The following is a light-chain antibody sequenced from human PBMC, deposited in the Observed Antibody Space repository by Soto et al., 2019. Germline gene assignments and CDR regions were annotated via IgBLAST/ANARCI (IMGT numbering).Light chain of an antibody. Sequence: QSALTQPPSASGSPGQSVTISCTGTSSDVGGYNYASWYQQHPGKAPKLMIYEVSKRPSGVPDRFSGSKSGNTASLTVSGLQAEDEADYYCSSYAGSNAPVVFGGGTQLTVL. V-gene: IGLV2-8*01. J-gene: IGLJ2*01. CDR2: EVS. CDR1: SSDVGGYNY. CDR3: SSYAGSNAPVV.